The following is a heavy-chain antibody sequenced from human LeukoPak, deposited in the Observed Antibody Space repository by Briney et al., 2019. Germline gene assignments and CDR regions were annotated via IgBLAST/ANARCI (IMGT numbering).Heavy chain of an antibody. V-gene: IGHV3-7*01. CDR1: GFTFSSYW. CDR2: IKQDGSEK. Sequence: GGSLRLSCAAPGFTFSSYWMSWVRQAPGKGLEWVANIKQDGSEKYYVDSVKGRFTISRDNAKNSLYLQMNSLRAEDTAVYYCARALTVVPAAAMVYYYYYMDVWGKGTTVTVSS. CDR3: ARALTVVPAAAMVYYYYYMDV. D-gene: IGHD2-2*01. J-gene: IGHJ6*03.